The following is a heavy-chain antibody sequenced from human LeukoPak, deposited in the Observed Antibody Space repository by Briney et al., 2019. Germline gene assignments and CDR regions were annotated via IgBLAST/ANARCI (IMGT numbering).Heavy chain of an antibody. J-gene: IGHJ4*02. V-gene: IGHV3-21*01. CDR2: ISSSSSYI. Sequence: GGSLRLSCAASGFTFSSYSMNWVRQAPGKGMECVSSISSSSSYIHYADSVKGRFTISRDNAKNSLYLQMNSLRAEDTALYYCARVGDGDSFDYWGQGTLVTVSS. CDR3: ARVGDGDSFDY. CDR1: GFTFSSYS. D-gene: IGHD3-10*01.